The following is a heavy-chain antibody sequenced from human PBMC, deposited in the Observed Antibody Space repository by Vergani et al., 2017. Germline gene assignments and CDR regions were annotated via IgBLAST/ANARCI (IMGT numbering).Heavy chain of an antibody. CDR1: GGSFSGYY. D-gene: IGHD6-13*01. V-gene: IGHV4-34*01. CDR2: INHSGST. J-gene: IGHJ4*02. CDR3: ARARPNNSSSWSRDY. Sequence: QVQLPQWGAGLLKPSETLSLTCAVYGGSFSGYYWSWIRQPPGKGLEWIGEINHSGSTNYNPSLKSRVTISVHTSKNQFSLKLSSVTAADTAVYYCARARPNNSSSWSRDYWGQGTLVTVSS.